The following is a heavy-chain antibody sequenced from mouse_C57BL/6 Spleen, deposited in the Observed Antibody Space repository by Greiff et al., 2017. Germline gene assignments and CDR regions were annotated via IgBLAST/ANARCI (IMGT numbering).Heavy chain of an antibody. CDR2: IYPGSGNT. V-gene: IGHV1-76*01. D-gene: IGHD2-3*01. CDR3: ASDGYYAMDY. J-gene: IGHJ4*01. Sequence: QVQLQQSGAELVRPGASVKLSCKASGYTFTDYYINWVKQRPGQGLEWIARIYPGSGNTYYNEKFKGKATLTAEKSSSTAYMQLSSLTSEDSAVYFCASDGYYAMDYWGQGTSVTVSS. CDR1: GYTFTDYY.